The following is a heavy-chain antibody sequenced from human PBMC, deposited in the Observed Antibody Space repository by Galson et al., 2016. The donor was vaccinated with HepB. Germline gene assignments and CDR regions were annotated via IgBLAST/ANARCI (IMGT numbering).Heavy chain of an antibody. V-gene: IGHV1-2*02. CDR2: INPNSGLT. Sequence: SVKVSCKASGFTFTAYFLLWVRQAPGQGLEWVGWINPNSGLTKYAQNFQGRVTLTRDTSIGTAYMELSGLTSDDTAVYYCATDRKGTTVTTRGLYGMDGWGQGTTVTVSS. CDR1: GFTFTAYF. J-gene: IGHJ6*02. CDR3: ATDRKGTTVTTRGLYGMDG. D-gene: IGHD4-17*01.